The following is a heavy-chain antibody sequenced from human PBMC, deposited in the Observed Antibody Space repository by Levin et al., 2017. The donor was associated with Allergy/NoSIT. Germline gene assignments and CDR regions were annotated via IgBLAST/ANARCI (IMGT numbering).Heavy chain of an antibody. J-gene: IGHJ4*02. CDR1: GGSFSGYY. Sequence: SETLSLTCAVYGGSFSGYYWSWIRQPPGKGLEWIGEINHSGSTNYNPSLKSRVTISVDTSKNQFSLKLSSVTAADTAVYYCARGWGYSSGWRPFDYWGQGTLVTVSS. CDR2: INHSGST. V-gene: IGHV4-34*01. D-gene: IGHD6-19*01. CDR3: ARGWGYSSGWRPFDY.